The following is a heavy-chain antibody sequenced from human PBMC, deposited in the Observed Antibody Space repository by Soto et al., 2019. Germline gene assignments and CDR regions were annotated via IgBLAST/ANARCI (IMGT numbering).Heavy chain of an antibody. CDR2: IYSGGST. V-gene: IGHV3-66*01. Sequence: PGGSLRLSCAASGFTVSSNYMSWVRQAPGKGLEWVSVIYSGGSTYYADSVKGRFTISRDNSKNTLYLQMNSLRAEDTAVYYCARDIGLLALTTISYYGMDVCGQGTTVTVSS. CDR1: GFTVSSNY. CDR3: ARDIGLLALTTISYYGMDV. D-gene: IGHD4-17*01. J-gene: IGHJ6*02.